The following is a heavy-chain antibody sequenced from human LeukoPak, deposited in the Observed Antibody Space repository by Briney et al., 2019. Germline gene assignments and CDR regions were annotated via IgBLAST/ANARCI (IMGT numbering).Heavy chain of an antibody. CDR3: ARDLSTYCGGDCYSEDAFDI. CDR1: GYTFTGYY. V-gene: IGHV1-2*02. CDR2: INPNGGGT. D-gene: IGHD2-21*02. J-gene: IGHJ3*02. Sequence: ASVKVSCKASGYTFTGYYMHWVRQAPGQGLEWMGWINPNGGGTNYAQKFQGSVTMTRDTSISTAYMELSRLRSDDTAVYYCARDLSTYCGGDCYSEDAFDIWGQGTMVTVSS.